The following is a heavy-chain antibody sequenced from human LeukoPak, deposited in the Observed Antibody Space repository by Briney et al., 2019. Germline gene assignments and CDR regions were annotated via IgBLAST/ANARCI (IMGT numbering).Heavy chain of an antibody. CDR1: GFTFSAYA. CDR3: AKDLLDLSSDY. CDR2: ISGSGATT. V-gene: IGHV3-23*01. J-gene: IGHJ4*02. Sequence: GGSLRLSCADSGFTFSAYAMSCVRQAPGKGPDWVSTISGSGATTYYADSVKGRFTISRDNSKNTLYLQMNSLRAEDTAIYYCAKDLLDLSSDYWGQGTLVTVSS. D-gene: IGHD3-16*02.